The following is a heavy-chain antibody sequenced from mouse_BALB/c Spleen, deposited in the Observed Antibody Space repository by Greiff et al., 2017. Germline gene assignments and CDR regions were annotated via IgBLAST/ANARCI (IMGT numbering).Heavy chain of an antibody. CDR3: ARLYYYGSSHYAMDY. CDR2: INPNNGGT. J-gene: IGHJ4*01. D-gene: IGHD1-1*01. V-gene: IGHV1-18*01. Sequence: VQLQQSGPELVKPGASVKIPCKASGYTFTDYNMDWVKQSHGKSLEWIGDINPNNGGTIYNQKFKGKATLTVDKSSSTAYMELRSLTSEDTAVYYCARLYYYGSSHYAMDYWGQGTSVTVSS. CDR1: GYTFTDYN.